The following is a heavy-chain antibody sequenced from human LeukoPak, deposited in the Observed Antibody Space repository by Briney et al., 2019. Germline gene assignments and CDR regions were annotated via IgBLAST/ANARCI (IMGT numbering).Heavy chain of an antibody. CDR1: GFTFSKYW. D-gene: IGHD6-19*01. CDR3: ATKQWLAPPPDS. V-gene: IGHV3-74*01. J-gene: IGHJ4*02. Sequence: PGGSLRLSRAASGFTFSKYWILWVRQAPRKGLQGVSRINTDGTVTTYADSVKGRFTVSRDNADNTMFLQMNSVRDEDTAVYYCATKQWLAPPPDSWGQGTPVTVSS. CDR2: INTDGTVT.